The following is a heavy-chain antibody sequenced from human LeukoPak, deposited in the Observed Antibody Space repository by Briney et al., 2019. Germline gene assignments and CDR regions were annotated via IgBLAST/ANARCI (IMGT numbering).Heavy chain of an antibody. CDR2: MNPNSSNT. D-gene: IGHD3-3*01. CDR1: GYTFTSYD. Sequence: GASVKVSCKASGYTFTSYDINWVRQATGQGLEWMGWMNPNSSNTGYAQKFQGRVTMTRNTSISTAYMELSSLRSEDTAVYYCARGTYYDFWSGYYSYYYGMDVWGQGTTVTVSS. J-gene: IGHJ6*02. V-gene: IGHV1-8*01. CDR3: ARGTYYDFWSGYYSYYYGMDV.